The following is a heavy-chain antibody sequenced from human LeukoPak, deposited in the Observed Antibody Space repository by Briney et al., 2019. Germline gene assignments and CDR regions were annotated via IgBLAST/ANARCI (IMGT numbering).Heavy chain of an antibody. V-gene: IGHV1-18*01. CDR2: ISAYNGNT. Sequence: ASVKVSCKASGYTFTSYAMNWVRQAPGQGLEWMGWISAYNGNTNYAQKLQGRVTTTTDTSTSTAYMELRSLRSDDTAVYYCARTGGGVVIILFDYWGQGTLVTVSS. D-gene: IGHD3-3*01. CDR3: ARTGGGVVIILFDY. J-gene: IGHJ4*02. CDR1: GYTFTSYA.